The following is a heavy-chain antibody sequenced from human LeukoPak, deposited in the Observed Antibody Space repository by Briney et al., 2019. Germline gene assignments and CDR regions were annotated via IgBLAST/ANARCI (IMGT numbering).Heavy chain of an antibody. Sequence: PSETLSLTCTVSGDSISGYYWAWIRQPAGKGLEWIVHIYAPGSSNYSPSFKSRVTMSIDMSNNQFSLRLNSVTAADTAMYYCARDLEDFDSPANDYWGQGTHVIVSP. D-gene: IGHD2-15*01. CDR2: IYAPGSS. CDR1: GDSISGYY. V-gene: IGHV4-4*07. CDR3: ARDLEDFDSPANDY. J-gene: IGHJ4*02.